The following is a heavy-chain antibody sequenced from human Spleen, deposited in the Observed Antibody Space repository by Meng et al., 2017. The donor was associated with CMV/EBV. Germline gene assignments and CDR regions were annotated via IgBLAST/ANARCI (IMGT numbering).Heavy chain of an antibody. V-gene: IGHV3-9*01. Sequence: GGSLRLSCAASGFTFDDYAMHWVRQAPGKGLEWVSGINWNSGSIGYADSVKGRFTISRDNAKNSLHLQMNSLTTEDTALYYCSRDAATNEVGGYYYIKDYFDYWGQGTLVTVSS. D-gene: IGHD3-22*01. CDR1: GFTFDDYA. CDR3: SRDAATNEVGGYYYIKDYFDY. J-gene: IGHJ4*02. CDR2: INWNSGSI.